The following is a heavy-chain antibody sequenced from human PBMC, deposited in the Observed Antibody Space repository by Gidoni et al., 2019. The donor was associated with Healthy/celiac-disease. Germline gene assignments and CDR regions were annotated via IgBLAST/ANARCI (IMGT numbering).Heavy chain of an antibody. D-gene: IGHD3-22*01. Sequence: EVQLVESGGGLVQPGGSLKLSCAASGFTFSGSAMHWVRQASGKGLGWFGRIRSKANSYATAYAASVKGRFTISRDDSKNTAYLQMNSLKTEDTAVYYCTSSAGHYDSSGYYHYYYGMDVWGQGTTVTVSS. V-gene: IGHV3-73*02. J-gene: IGHJ6*02. CDR3: TSSAGHYDSSGYYHYYYGMDV. CDR1: GFTFSGSA. CDR2: IRSKANSYAT.